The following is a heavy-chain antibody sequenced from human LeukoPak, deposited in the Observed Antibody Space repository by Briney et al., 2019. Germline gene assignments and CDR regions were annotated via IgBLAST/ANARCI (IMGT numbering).Heavy chain of an antibody. V-gene: IGHV1-69*06. CDR3: AKGSRLREGGSYRF. D-gene: IGHD3-16*02. CDR2: IIPIFGSA. Sequence: PVKVSCKASGGIFSSYAINWVRQAPGQGLEWMGRIIPIFGSANYAQKFQGRVTITADKSTRTAYMELSSLRSEDTALYYCAKGSRLREGGSYRFWGQGTRVTVSS. CDR1: GGIFSSYA. J-gene: IGHJ4*02.